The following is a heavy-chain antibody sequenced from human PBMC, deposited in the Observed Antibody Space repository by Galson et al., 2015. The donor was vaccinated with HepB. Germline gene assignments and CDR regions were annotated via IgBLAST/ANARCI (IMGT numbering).Heavy chain of an antibody. CDR2: IRQDGKER. CDR3: ARVRVDKGTYLHYGMDV. V-gene: IGHV3-7*01. D-gene: IGHD1-26*01. CDR1: GFSIRAYY. J-gene: IGHJ6*02. Sequence: SLRLSCAASGFSIRAYYMAWFRQAPGKGLEWVANIRQDGKERFYVASVRGRFTISRDNAKKTLYLQMSSLRDEDTAVYYCARVRVDKGTYLHYGMDVWGQGTTVTVSS.